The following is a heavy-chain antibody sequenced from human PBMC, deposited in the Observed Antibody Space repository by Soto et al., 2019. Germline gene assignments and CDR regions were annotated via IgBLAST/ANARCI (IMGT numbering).Heavy chain of an antibody. Sequence: QVQLQESGPGLVKPSQTLSLTCTVSGGSISSGDYYWSWIRQPPGKGLEWIGYIYYSGSTYYNPSLKSRIXXSXDXXKNQFSLKLSSVTAADTAVYYCARVPDYGDRHFDYWGQGTLVTVSS. J-gene: IGHJ4*02. CDR2: IYYSGST. CDR1: GGSISSGDYY. CDR3: ARVPDYGDRHFDY. V-gene: IGHV4-30-4*01. D-gene: IGHD4-17*01.